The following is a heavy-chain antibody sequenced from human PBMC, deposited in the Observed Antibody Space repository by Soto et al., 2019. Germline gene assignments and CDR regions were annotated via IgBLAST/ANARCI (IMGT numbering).Heavy chain of an antibody. CDR2: INPSGGST. CDR1: GFTFTSYY. D-gene: IGHD2-15*01. J-gene: IGHJ3*02. CDR3: AIDQSCSGGSCSHDAFDI. V-gene: IGHV1-46*03. Sequence: ASVKVSCKASGFTFTSYYMHWVRQAPGQGLEWMGIINPSGGSTSYAQKFQGRVTMTRDTSTSTVYMELSSLRSEDTAVFYCAIDQSCSGGSCSHDAFDIWGKGTRVTV.